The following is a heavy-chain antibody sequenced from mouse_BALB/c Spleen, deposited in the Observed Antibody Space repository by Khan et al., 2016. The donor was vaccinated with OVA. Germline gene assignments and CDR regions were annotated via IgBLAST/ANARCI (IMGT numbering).Heavy chain of an antibody. CDR2: INPHIGET. CDR3: TRIYRSDFDY. J-gene: IGHJ2*01. D-gene: IGHD1-1*01. CDR1: GYSFTGYF. Sequence: EVQLQESGPELVRPGASVKISCKASGYSFTGYFMNWVMQSHGKSLEWIGRINPHIGETFYNQRFKDKATLTVDESSSTAHMARRSLASEDSAVYYCTRIYRSDFDYWGQGTTLTVSS. V-gene: IGHV1-20*02.